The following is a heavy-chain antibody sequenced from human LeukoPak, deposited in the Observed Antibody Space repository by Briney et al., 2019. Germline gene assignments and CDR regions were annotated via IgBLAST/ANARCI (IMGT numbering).Heavy chain of an antibody. J-gene: IGHJ4*02. CDR3: TRTPGDAFHPGGYYFDY. Sequence: GESLKISCTTSGFSFGDYAVSWVRQAPGKGLEWVSFIRTEYYGGAAEYAASVKGRFTVSRDDSKSIAYLQITSLKTEDTAVYYCTRTPGDAFHPGGYYFDYWGRGTLVTVSS. CDR2: IRTEYYGGAA. CDR1: GFSFGDYA. V-gene: IGHV3-49*04. D-gene: IGHD5-24*01.